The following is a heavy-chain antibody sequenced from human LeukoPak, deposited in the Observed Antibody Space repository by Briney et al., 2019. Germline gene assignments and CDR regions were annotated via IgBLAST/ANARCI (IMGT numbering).Heavy chain of an antibody. J-gene: IGHJ6*03. D-gene: IGHD1-26*01. CDR1: GYTFTGYY. Sequence: ASVKVSCKASGYTFTGYYMHWVRQAPGQGLEWIGWINPNSGGTNYAQKFQGRVTMTRDTSISTAYMELSRLRSDDTAVYYCARAHSGSTYYYYMDVWGKGTTVTVSS. CDR2: INPNSGGT. V-gene: IGHV1-2*02. CDR3: ARAHSGSTYYYYMDV.